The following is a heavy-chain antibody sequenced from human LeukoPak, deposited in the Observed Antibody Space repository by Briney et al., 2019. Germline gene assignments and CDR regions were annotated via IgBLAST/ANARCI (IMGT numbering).Heavy chain of an antibody. J-gene: IGHJ4*02. CDR3: AKSHSYGFDY. Sequence: PGGPLRLSCAASGFTFSSYWMSWVRQAPGKGLEWVANIKQDGSDKYYVDSVKGRFTISRDNAKNSLYLQMNSLRAEDTAVYYCAKSHSYGFDYWGQGTLVTVSS. CDR2: IKQDGSDK. CDR1: GFTFSSYW. D-gene: IGHD5-18*01. V-gene: IGHV3-7*01.